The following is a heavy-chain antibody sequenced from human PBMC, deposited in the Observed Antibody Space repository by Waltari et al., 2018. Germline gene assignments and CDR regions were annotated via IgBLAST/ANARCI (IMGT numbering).Heavy chain of an antibody. CDR2: IIPIFGTA. V-gene: IGHV1-69*01. J-gene: IGHJ4*02. CDR3: ARAEGWRALDY. Sequence: QVQLVQSGAEVKKPGSSVKVSCKASGGTLSSYAIRGVRQAPGQGLEWMGGIIPIFGTANYAQKFQGRVTITADESTSTAYMELSSLRSEDTAVYYCARAEGWRALDYWGQGTLVTVSS. D-gene: IGHD2-15*01. CDR1: GGTLSSYA.